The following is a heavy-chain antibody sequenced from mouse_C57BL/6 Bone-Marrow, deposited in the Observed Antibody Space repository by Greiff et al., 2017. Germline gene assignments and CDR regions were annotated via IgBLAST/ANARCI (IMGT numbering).Heavy chain of an antibody. D-gene: IGHD1-1*01. J-gene: IGHJ1*03. CDR1: GFTFSDYG. V-gene: IGHV5-17*01. CDR2: ISSGSSTI. Sequence: EVKLVESGGGLVKPGGSLKLSCAASGFTFSDYGMHWVRQAPEKGLEWVAYISSGSSTIYYADTVKGRFTISRDNAKNTLFLQMTSLRSEDTAMYYCARRNYGSSYCYGYCDVGGRGTTVTVTS. CDR3: ARRNYGSSYCYGYCDV.